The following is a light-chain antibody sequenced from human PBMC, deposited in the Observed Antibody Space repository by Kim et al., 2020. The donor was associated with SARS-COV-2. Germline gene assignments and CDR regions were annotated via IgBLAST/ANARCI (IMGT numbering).Light chain of an antibody. V-gene: IGLV3-1*01. CDR2: KDD. CDR3: QAWDTATHVV. CDR1: KMGDGY. Sequence: VHTGQAACHTWSGDKMGDGYAYWYQQRPGQSPVLVIYKDDQRPSGVPERFSGSNSGNTASLTISGTQAMDEADYYCQAWDTATHVVFGGGTQLTVL. J-gene: IGLJ2*01.